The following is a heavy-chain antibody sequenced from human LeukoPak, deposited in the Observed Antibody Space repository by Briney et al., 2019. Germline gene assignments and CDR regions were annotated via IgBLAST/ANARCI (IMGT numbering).Heavy chain of an antibody. CDR1: GSTFSSYA. J-gene: IGHJ3*02. CDR3: AKESGADAFGI. CDR2: ISGGGGST. V-gene: IGHV3-23*01. D-gene: IGHD2-8*02. Sequence: GGSLRLSCAASGSTFSSYAMSWARHHPGKGLEWGKAISGGGGSTTYPATVKGRFPISRANSKTTLYLPMNSLRAEDTAAYYCAKESGADAFGIWGQGAMVTVSS.